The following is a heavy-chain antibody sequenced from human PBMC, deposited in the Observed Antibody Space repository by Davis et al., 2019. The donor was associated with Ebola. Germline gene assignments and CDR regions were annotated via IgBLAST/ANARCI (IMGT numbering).Heavy chain of an antibody. CDR2: IYYSGST. V-gene: IGHV4-61*01. Sequence: MPSETLSLTCTVSGGSVSSGSYYWSWIRQPPGKGLEWIGYIYYSGSTNYNPSLKSRVTISVDTSKNQFSLKLSSVTAADTAVYYCARVGCSSTSCYGYYYGMDVWGQGTTVTVSS. J-gene: IGHJ6*02. CDR3: ARVGCSSTSCYGYYYGMDV. CDR1: GGSVSSGSYY. D-gene: IGHD2-2*01.